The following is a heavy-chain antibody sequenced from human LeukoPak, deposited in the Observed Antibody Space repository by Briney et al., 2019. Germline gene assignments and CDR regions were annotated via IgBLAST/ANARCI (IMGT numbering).Heavy chain of an antibody. Sequence: GGSLRLSGSASGLTFSRYAMSWVRQAPGEGLEWVSAISGSGGSTYYADSVKGRFTISRDNSKNTLYLQMNSLRAEDTAVYYCAKHYYCDYWGQGTLVTVSS. CDR2: ISGSGGST. CDR3: AKHYYCDY. J-gene: IGHJ4*02. D-gene: IGHD3-10*01. V-gene: IGHV3-23*01. CDR1: GLTFSRYA.